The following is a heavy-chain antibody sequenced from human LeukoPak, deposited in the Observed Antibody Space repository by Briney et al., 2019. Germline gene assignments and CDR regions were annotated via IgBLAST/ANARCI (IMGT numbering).Heavy chain of an antibody. Sequence: GGSLRLSCAASGFTFSSYSMNWVRQAPGKGLEWVSSISSSSSYIYYADSVKGRFTISRDNAKNSPYLQMNSLRAEDTAVYYCARDHRAMVRGALWFDPWGQGTLVTVSS. CDR2: ISSSSSYI. D-gene: IGHD3-10*01. V-gene: IGHV3-21*01. J-gene: IGHJ5*02. CDR1: GFTFSSYS. CDR3: ARDHRAMVRGALWFDP.